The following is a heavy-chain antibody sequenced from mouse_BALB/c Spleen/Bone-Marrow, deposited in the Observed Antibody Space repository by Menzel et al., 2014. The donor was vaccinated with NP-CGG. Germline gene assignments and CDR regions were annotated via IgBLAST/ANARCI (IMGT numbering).Heavy chain of an antibody. V-gene: IGHV1S56*01. J-gene: IGHJ3*01. CDR1: GYTFTSYD. CDR3: ARSGDSSGYGFAY. CDR2: IYPGDGST. Sequence: VQLVESGPELVKPGALVKISCKASGYTFTSYDINWVKQRPGQGLEWIGWIYPGDGSTKYNEKFKGKATLTADKSSSTAYMQPSSLTSENSAVYFCARSGDSSGYGFAYWGQGTLVTVSA. D-gene: IGHD3-2*01.